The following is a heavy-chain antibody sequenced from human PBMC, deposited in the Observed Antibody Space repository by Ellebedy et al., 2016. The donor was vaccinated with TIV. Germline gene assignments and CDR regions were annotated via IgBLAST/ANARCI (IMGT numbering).Heavy chain of an antibody. D-gene: IGHD1-26*01. V-gene: IGHV1-2*02. Sequence: ASVKVSCXAPGYTFTGYYMHWVRQPPGQGLEWMGWINLNSGATNYAQKFQGRVTMTRDTSFSTAYMELSRLRSDDTAVYYCARDSILGATTGGSAGWFDPWGQGTLVTVSS. CDR2: INLNSGAT. CDR3: ARDSILGATTGGSAGWFDP. J-gene: IGHJ5*02. CDR1: GYTFTGYY.